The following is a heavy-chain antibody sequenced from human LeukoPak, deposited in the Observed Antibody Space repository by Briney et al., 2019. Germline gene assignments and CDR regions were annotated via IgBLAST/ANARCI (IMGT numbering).Heavy chain of an antibody. CDR1: GGSISSYY. CDR3: AMSGNYYYFDY. J-gene: IGHJ4*02. V-gene: IGHV4-59*01. D-gene: IGHD1-26*01. CDR2: VYYTGST. Sequence: PSETLSLTCTVSGGSISSYYRSWIRQPPGKGLEWIGYVYYTGSTNYNPSLKSRVTISVDSSKIQFSLKLSSVTAADTAVYYCAMSGNYYYFDYWGQGTLVTVSS.